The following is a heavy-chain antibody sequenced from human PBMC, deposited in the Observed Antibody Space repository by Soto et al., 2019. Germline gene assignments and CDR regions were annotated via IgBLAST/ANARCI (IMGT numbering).Heavy chain of an antibody. D-gene: IGHD1-20*01. CDR3: AKDWYHTIDS. V-gene: IGHV3-74*01. CDR1: GFDFSNTW. Sequence: QPGGSLRLSCATSGFDFSNTWIHWVRQVPGQGLVWVSRINSDGSSIIYADSVKGRFTLSRDNAKNTVHLQMSSLRVEDTAVYYCAKDWYHTIDSWGQGIPVTVSS. CDR2: INSDGSSI. J-gene: IGHJ4*02.